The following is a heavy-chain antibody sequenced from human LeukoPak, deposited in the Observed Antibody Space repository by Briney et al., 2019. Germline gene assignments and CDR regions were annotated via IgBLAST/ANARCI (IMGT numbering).Heavy chain of an antibody. Sequence: SETLSLTCTVSGGSISSSSYYWGWIRQPPGKGLEWIGSIYYSGCTYYNPSLKSRVTISVDTSKNQFSLKLSSVTAADTAVYYCARDRRITMVRGVIQEFDPWGQGTLVTVSS. J-gene: IGHJ5*02. CDR1: GGSISSSSYY. V-gene: IGHV4-39*07. D-gene: IGHD3-10*01. CDR3: ARDRRITMVRGVIQEFDP. CDR2: IYYSGCT.